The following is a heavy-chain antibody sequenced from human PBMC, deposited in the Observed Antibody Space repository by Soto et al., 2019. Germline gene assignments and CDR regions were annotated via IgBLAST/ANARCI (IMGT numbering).Heavy chain of an antibody. CDR1: GFTFSSYG. Sequence: QVQLVESGGGVVQPGRSLRLSCAASGFTFSSYGMHWVRQAPGKGLEWVAVIWYDGSNKYSADSVKGRFTISRDNSKNPLYLQMNSLRAEDTAGYYCARDCAVYRSGWYPRGGFDYWGQGTLVTVSS. CDR3: ARDCAVYRSGWYPRGGFDY. V-gene: IGHV3-33*01. J-gene: IGHJ4*02. CDR2: IWYDGSNK. D-gene: IGHD6-19*01.